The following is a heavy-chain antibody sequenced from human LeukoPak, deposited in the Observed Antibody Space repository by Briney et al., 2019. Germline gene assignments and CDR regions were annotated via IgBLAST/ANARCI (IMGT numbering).Heavy chain of an antibody. CDR3: VVNIVATWDY. Sequence: AGGSLRLSCAASGFTFSNYAMSWVRQAPGKGLEWVSAITGSGGNTYYADSVKGRFTISRDNSKNTVFLQMNSLRAEDTAVYYCVVNIVATWDYWGQGTLVTVSS. J-gene: IGHJ4*02. D-gene: IGHD5-12*01. CDR1: GFTFSNYA. CDR2: ITGSGGNT. V-gene: IGHV3-23*01.